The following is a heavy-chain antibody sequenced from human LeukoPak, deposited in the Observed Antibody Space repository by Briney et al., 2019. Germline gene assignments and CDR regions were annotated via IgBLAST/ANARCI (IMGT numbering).Heavy chain of an antibody. CDR3: ARGPIQLWIHNAMDV. J-gene: IGHJ6*02. CDR2: IRRKAYRGTI. Sequence: GGSLRLSCMTSGFTFADHAMSWVRQAPGKGLEWVGFIRRKAYRGTIEYAASVKGRFTISRDDFQSIAYLQMNSLQVEDTAVYFCARGPIQLWIHNAMDVWGQGTTVTVSS. CDR1: GFTFADHA. D-gene: IGHD5-18*01. V-gene: IGHV3-49*04.